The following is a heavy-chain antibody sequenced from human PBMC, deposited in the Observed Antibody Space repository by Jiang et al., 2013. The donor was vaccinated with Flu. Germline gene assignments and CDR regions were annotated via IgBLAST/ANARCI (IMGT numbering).Heavy chain of an antibody. D-gene: IGHD4-17*01. CDR3: ARDPGWDYGDDYYYYGMDV. V-gene: IGHV3-66*01. Sequence: PGKGLDWVSVIYSGGDTYYADSVKGRFTISRDNSKNTLYLHMNSLRVEDTAVYYCARDPGWDYGDDYYYYGMDVWGQGTTVTVSS. J-gene: IGHJ6*02. CDR2: IYSGGDT.